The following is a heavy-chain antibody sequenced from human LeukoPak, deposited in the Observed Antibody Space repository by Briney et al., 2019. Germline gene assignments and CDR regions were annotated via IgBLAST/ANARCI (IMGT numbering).Heavy chain of an antibody. V-gene: IGHV3-43*01. CDR2: ITWDGGST. D-gene: IGHD3-22*01. Sequence: GGSLRLSCAASGFTFDDYTMHWVRQAPGKGLEWVSLITWDGGSTYYADSVKGRFTISRDNSKNSLYLQMNSLRTEDTALYYCAKAHLYYDTPNYWGQGTLVTVSS. CDR1: GFTFDDYT. J-gene: IGHJ4*02. CDR3: AKAHLYYDTPNY.